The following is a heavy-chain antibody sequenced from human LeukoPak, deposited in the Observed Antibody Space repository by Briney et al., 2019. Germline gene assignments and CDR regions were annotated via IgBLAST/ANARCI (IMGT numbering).Heavy chain of an antibody. J-gene: IGHJ4*02. CDR2: IYSRGST. CDR3: ASGGPRSLHY. D-gene: IGHD3-10*01. Sequence: SETLSLTCTVSGGSISSGGYYWSWIRQHPGKGLEWIGYIYSRGSTYYNPSLKSRVTISVDTSKNQFSLKLSSVTAADTAVYYCASGGPRSLHYWGQGTLVTVSS. V-gene: IGHV4-31*03. CDR1: GGSISSGGYY.